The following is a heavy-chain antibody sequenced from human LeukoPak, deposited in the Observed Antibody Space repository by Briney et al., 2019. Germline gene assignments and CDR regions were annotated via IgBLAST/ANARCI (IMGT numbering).Heavy chain of an antibody. CDR1: GFTFSSYG. CDR3: AKGTGAPAYYDY. V-gene: IGHV3-30*18. J-gene: IGHJ4*02. D-gene: IGHD3-22*01. Sequence: GGPLRLSCAASGFTFSSYGMHWVRQAPGKGLEWVAVISYDGSNKYYADSVKGRFTISRDNSKNTLYLQMNSLRAEDTAVYYCAKGTGAPAYYDYWGQGTLVTVSS. CDR2: ISYDGSNK.